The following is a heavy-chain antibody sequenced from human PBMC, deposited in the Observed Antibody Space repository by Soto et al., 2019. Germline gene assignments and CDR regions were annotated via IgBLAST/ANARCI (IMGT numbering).Heavy chain of an antibody. CDR3: ARRGASGSFDY. CDR2: ISSSSSTI. D-gene: IGHD3-10*01. CDR1: GFTFSTYS. J-gene: IGHJ4*02. V-gene: IGHV3-48*01. Sequence: GGSLILSCAASGFTFSTYSMNWVRQAPGKGLEWLSYISSSSSTIYYADSVKGRFTISRDNAKNSLYLQMNSLRAEDTALYYCARRGASGSFDYWGQGSLVTVSS.